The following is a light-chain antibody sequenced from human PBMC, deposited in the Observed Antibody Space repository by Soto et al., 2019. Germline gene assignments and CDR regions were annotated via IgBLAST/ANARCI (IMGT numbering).Light chain of an antibody. CDR2: DDD. V-gene: IGLV1-51*01. J-gene: IGLJ1*01. CDR1: SSNIGGNS. Sequence: QSVLTQPPSVSAAPGQKVTISCSGSSSNIGGNSVSWYQQLPGTAPKLLIYDDDKRPSGIPVRFSGSKSGTSATLGITGFRAGDEADYYCGSWDSSLSAYVFGTGTKV. CDR3: GSWDSSLSAYV.